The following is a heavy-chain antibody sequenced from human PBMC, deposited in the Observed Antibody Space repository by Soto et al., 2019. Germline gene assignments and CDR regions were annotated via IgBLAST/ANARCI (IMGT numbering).Heavy chain of an antibody. D-gene: IGHD6-13*01. CDR1: GGSFSGYY. CDR3: ARGRLSSWYYYYYMDV. Sequence: PSETLSLTCAVYGGSFSGYYWSWIRQPPGKGLEWIGEINHSGSTNYNPSLKSRVTISVDTSKNQFSLKLSSVTAADTAVYYCARGRLSSWYYYYYMDVWGKGTTVTVS. V-gene: IGHV4-34*01. J-gene: IGHJ6*03. CDR2: INHSGST.